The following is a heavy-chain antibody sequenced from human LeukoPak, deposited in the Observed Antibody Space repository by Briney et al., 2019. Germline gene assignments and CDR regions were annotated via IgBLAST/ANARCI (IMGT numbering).Heavy chain of an antibody. D-gene: IGHD2-2*01. Sequence: SVKVSCKASGGTFSSYAIGWVRQAPGQGLEWMGGIIPIFGTANYAQKFQGRVTITADESTSTAYMELSSLRSEDTAVYYCARESLIVVVPAAIAFDIWGQGTMVTVSS. CDR3: ARESLIVVVPAAIAFDI. CDR2: IIPIFGTA. CDR1: GGTFSSYA. J-gene: IGHJ3*02. V-gene: IGHV1-69*13.